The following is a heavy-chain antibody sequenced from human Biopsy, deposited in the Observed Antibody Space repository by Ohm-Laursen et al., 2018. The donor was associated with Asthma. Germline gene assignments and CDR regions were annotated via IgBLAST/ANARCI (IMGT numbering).Heavy chain of an antibody. J-gene: IGHJ3*02. CDR2: MSFDGRQT. Sequence: SLRLSCAASGFSFNSYGMHWVRQAPGKGLEWVAVMSFDGRQTYYADSVKGRFTISRDNSKNTLYLQMSSLRSEGTAVYYCARTYYDFLTRQVNDAFAIWGQGTMVTVSS. CDR1: GFSFNSYG. V-gene: IGHV3-30*03. CDR3: ARTYYDFLTRQVNDAFAI. D-gene: IGHD3-9*01.